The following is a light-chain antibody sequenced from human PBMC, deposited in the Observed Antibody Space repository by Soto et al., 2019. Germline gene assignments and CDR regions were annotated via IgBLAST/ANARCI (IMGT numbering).Light chain of an antibody. J-gene: IGLJ1*01. Sequence: QSALTQPASVSGSPGQSITISCTGTSSDVGGYNYVSWYQQHPGKAPKLMIYEVSNRPSGVSNRFSGSKSGNTASLTISGLHAEDEADDYCSSYTRSSTQVFGTGTKLTVL. CDR3: SSYTRSSTQV. CDR1: SSDVGGYNY. CDR2: EVS. V-gene: IGLV2-14*01.